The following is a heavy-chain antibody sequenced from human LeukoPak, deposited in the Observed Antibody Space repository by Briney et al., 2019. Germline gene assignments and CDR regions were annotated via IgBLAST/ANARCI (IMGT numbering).Heavy chain of an antibody. J-gene: IGHJ6*04. D-gene: IGHD2-15*01. CDR2: IKQDGSEK. CDR1: GFTFSSYW. V-gene: IGHV3-7*01. Sequence: GGSLRLSCAASGFTFSSYWMSWVRQAPGKGLEWVANIKQDGSEKYYVDSVKGRFTISRDNAKNSLYLQMNSLRAEDTAVYYCARDREMVAATSYYYYYYGMDVWGKGTTVTVSS. CDR3: ARDREMVAATSYYYYYYGMDV.